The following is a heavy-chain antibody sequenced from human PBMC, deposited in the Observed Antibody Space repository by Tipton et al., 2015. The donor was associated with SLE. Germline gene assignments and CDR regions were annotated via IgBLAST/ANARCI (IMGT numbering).Heavy chain of an antibody. J-gene: IGHJ6*02. CDR3: ARGARRFLEPGDV. Sequence: TLSLTCIVSGGLIISHYWSWIRQTAGKGLEWIGRIYSTGGYNYNPSLKSRVTMSVDMSKNQFSLKLTSVTAADTAVYYCARGARRFLEPGDVWGQGTTVTVSS. D-gene: IGHD3-3*01. V-gene: IGHV4-4*07. CDR1: GGLIISHY. CDR2: IYSTGGY.